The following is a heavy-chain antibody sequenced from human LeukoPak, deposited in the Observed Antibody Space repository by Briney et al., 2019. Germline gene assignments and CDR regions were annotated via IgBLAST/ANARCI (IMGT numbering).Heavy chain of an antibody. CDR3: ASEKQYSSGWWEENYFDY. Sequence: SETLSLTCTVSGGSVSSGSYYWSWIRQPPGKGLEWSGYIYYSGSTNYNPSLKSRVTISVDTSKNQFSLKLSSVTAADTAVYYCASEKQYSSGWWEENYFDYWGQGTLVTVSS. CDR2: IYYSGST. CDR1: GGSVSSGSYY. V-gene: IGHV4-61*01. D-gene: IGHD6-19*01. J-gene: IGHJ4*02.